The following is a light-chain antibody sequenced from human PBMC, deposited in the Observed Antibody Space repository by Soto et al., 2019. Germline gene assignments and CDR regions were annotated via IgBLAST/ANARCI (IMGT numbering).Light chain of an antibody. Sequence: HSALTQPASVSGSPGRAITISCTGTRSDVGSYNLVSWYQQRPGKAPKLMIYEVSKRPSEVSNRFSGSKSGNTASLTISGLQAEDEADYYCCSYAGSSTFLYVFGTGTKVTVL. CDR2: EVS. CDR1: RSDVGSYNL. CDR3: CSYAGSSTFLYV. V-gene: IGLV2-23*02. J-gene: IGLJ1*01.